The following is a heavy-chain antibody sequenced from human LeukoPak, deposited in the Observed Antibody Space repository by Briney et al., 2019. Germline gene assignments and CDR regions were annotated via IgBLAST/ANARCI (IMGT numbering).Heavy chain of an antibody. D-gene: IGHD3-3*01. J-gene: IGHJ6*02. Sequence: VASVKVSCKASGYTFTGYYMHWVRQAPGQGLEWMGIINPSGGSTSYAQKFQGRVTMTRDTSTSTVYMELSSLRSEDTAVYYCASTNPANRKDFWSGKKTYAYGMDVWGQGTTVTVSS. V-gene: IGHV1-46*01. CDR2: INPSGGST. CDR1: GYTFTGYY. CDR3: ASTNPANRKDFWSGKKTYAYGMDV.